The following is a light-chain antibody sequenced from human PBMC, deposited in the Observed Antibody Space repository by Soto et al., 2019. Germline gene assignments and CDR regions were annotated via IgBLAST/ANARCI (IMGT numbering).Light chain of an antibody. CDR2: EIT. CDR1: SSDVGGYNY. CDR3: CSYTRRSTWV. Sequence: QSALTQPPSVSGARGQSITISCTGTSSDVGGYNYVSWYQQHPDKAPKLMIYEITNRPSGVSNRFSGSKSANASSLTIAGQAAEDEADYCWCSYTRRSTWVFGGGTKLTVL. J-gene: IGLJ3*02. V-gene: IGLV2-14*01.